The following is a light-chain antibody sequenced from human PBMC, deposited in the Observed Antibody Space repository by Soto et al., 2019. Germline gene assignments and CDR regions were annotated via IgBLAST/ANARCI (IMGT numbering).Light chain of an antibody. CDR1: SSDVGGSDY. V-gene: IGLV2-14*01. J-gene: IGLJ2*01. CDR3: SSYTSSHTLV. Sequence: QSALTQPASVSGSPGQSITISCTGTSSDVGGSDYVSWYQQHPGKAPKLMIYDVSNRPSGVSNRLSGYKSANTASLTISGLQAEDEADYYCSSYTSSHTLVFGGGTKLNVL. CDR2: DVS.